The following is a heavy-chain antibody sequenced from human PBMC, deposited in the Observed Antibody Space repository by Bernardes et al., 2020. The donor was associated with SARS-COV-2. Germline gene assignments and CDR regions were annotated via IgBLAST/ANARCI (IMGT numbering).Heavy chain of an antibody. CDR2: IYYSGST. Sequence: ETLSLTCTVSGGSISSYYWSWIRQPPGKGLEWIGYIYYSGSTNYNPSLKSRVTISVDTSKNQFSLKLSSVTAADTAVYYCARAPSHSGYRGGYMDVWGKGTTVTVSS. CDR3: ARAPSHSGYRGGYMDV. J-gene: IGHJ6*03. V-gene: IGHV4-59*01. D-gene: IGHD5-12*01. CDR1: GGSISSYY.